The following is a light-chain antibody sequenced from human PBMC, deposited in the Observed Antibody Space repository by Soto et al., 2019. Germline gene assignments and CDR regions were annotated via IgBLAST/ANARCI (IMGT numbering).Light chain of an antibody. J-gene: IGLJ2*01. CDR3: HSYESSLSGVV. Sequence: QSVLTQPPSVSGAPGQRVTISCTGSSSNIGAGYDVYWYQQLPGTAPKLLIYGNSNRPSGVPDRFSGSKSGTSASLAITGLQAEDEADYYCHSYESSLSGVVFGGGTKLTVL. CDR1: SSNIGAGYD. CDR2: GNS. V-gene: IGLV1-40*01.